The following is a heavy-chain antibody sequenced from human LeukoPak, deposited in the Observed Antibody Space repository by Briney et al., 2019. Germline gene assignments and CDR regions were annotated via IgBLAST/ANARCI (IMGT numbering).Heavy chain of an antibody. CDR3: ARPRGSIAARFSNWFDP. V-gene: IGHV4-39*01. J-gene: IGHJ5*02. CDR1: GGSISSSSYY. D-gene: IGHD6-6*01. Sequence: WETLSLTCIVSGGSISSSSYYWGWIRQPPGKGLEWIGSIYYSGSTYYNPSLKSRVTISVDTSKNQFSLKLSSVTAADTAVYYCARPRGSIAARFSNWFDPWGQGTLVTVSS. CDR2: IYYSGST.